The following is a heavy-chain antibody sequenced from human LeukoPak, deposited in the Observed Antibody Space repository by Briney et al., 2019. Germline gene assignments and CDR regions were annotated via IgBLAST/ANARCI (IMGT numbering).Heavy chain of an antibody. D-gene: IGHD2-15*01. CDR3: TRDCSGGSCWGDAFDI. CDR1: GFTFGDYA. Sequence: GGSLRLSCIAAGFTFGDYAMSWVRQAPGKGLEWVGLIRSKVYGGTTEYAASVKSRFSISRDDSKSIAYLQMNSLRTEDTAVFYCTRDCSGGSCWGDAFDIWGQGTMVTVSS. J-gene: IGHJ3*02. V-gene: IGHV3-49*04. CDR2: IRSKVYGGTT.